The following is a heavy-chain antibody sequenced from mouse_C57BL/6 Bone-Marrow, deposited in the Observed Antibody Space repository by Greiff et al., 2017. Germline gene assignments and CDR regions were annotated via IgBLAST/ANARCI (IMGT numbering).Heavy chain of an antibody. V-gene: IGHV1-81*01. CDR3: ARVGSWGAWFAY. D-gene: IGHD1-1*02. CDR2: IYPRSGDT. Sequence: VQGVESGAELARPGASVKLSCTASGYTFTSYGISWVKQRPGQGLEWIGAIYPRSGDTYSNEKFKGKATLTADKSSSTAYMELRSLTSEDSGVYFCARVGSWGAWFAYWGQGTLVTVSA. CDR1: GYTFTSYG. J-gene: IGHJ3*01.